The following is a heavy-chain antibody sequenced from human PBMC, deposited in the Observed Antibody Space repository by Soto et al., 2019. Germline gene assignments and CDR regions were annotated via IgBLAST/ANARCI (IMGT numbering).Heavy chain of an antibody. CDR2: INHSGST. V-gene: IGHV4-34*01. D-gene: IGHD3-3*01. CDR1: GGNFIGYC. J-gene: IGHJ6*03. Sequence: SVTMCLTSTVDGGNFIGYCWSWISKKTGKGLEWIGEINHSGSTNYNPSLKSRVTISVDTSKNQFSLKLSSVTAADTAVYYCARRPPDFWSGYVYYYYYYMDVWGKGTTVTVSS. CDR3: ARRPPDFWSGYVYYYYYYMDV.